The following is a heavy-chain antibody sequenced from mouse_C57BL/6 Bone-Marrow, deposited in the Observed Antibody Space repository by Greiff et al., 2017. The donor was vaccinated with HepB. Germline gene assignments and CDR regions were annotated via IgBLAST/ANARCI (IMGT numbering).Heavy chain of an antibody. CDR3: ARSRVGPLYWYFDV. J-gene: IGHJ1*03. CDR2: IYPGDGDT. D-gene: IGHD1-1*02. Sequence: QVQLKESGAELVKPGASVKISCKASGYAFSSYWMNWVKQRPGKGLEWIGQIYPGDGDTNYNGKFKGKATLTADKSSSTAYMQLSSLTSEDSAVYFCARSRVGPLYWYFDVWGTGTTVTVSS. CDR1: GYAFSSYW. V-gene: IGHV1-80*01.